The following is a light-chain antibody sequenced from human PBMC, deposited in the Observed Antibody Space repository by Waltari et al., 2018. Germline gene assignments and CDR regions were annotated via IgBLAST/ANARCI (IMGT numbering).Light chain of an antibody. CDR3: QVWDSSSDQEV. V-gene: IGLV3-21*03. CDR1: NIGSKS. Sequence: SYVLTQPPSVSVAPGTTARITCGGNNIGSKSVHWYQQKPGQAPVLVVYDDSDRPSGIPKRFTVSNSGNTATLTISRVEAGDEADYYCQVWDSSSDQEVFGGGTKLTVL. J-gene: IGLJ2*01. CDR2: DDS.